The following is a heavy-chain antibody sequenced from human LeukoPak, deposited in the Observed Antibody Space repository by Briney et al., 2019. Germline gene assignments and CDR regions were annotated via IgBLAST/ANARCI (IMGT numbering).Heavy chain of an antibody. CDR1: GFTFSSYA. D-gene: IGHD2-21*02. CDR2: ISGSSGST. CDR3: AKVESRYCSGACYSYFDY. V-gene: IGHV3-23*01. Sequence: PGGSLRLSCAASGFTFSSYAMSWVRQAPGKGLEWVSAISGSSGSTYYADSVQGRFTISRDNSKNPLYLQMNSLRAEDTAVYSCAKVESRYCSGACYSYFDYWGQRTLVTVSS. J-gene: IGHJ4*02.